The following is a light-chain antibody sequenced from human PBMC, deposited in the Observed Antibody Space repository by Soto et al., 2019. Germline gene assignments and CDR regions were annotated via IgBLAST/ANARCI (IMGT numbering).Light chain of an antibody. CDR2: DAS. Sequence: EIVFTQSPATLSLSPGERATLSCRASQSVSSYLAWYPQKPGQAPRLLIYDASNRETGIPARFSGSGSGTDFTRTISSLEPEDVEVDDCQQRSNWPPTFGQGTKVDIK. V-gene: IGKV3-11*01. J-gene: IGKJ1*01. CDR3: QQRSNWPPT. CDR1: QSVSSY.